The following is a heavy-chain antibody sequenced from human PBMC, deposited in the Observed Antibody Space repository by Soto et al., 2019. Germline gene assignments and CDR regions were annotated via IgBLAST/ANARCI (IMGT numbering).Heavy chain of an antibody. D-gene: IGHD3-3*01. CDR2: ISGSGGST. CDR3: AKGGMYYDFWSGYYDYFDY. Sequence: GGSLRLSCAASGFTFSSYAMSWVRQAPGKGLEWVSAISGSGGSTYYADSVKGRFTISRDNSKNTLYLQMNSLRAEDTAVYYCAKGGMYYDFWSGYYDYFDYWGQGTLVTVSS. V-gene: IGHV3-23*01. CDR1: GFTFSSYA. J-gene: IGHJ4*02.